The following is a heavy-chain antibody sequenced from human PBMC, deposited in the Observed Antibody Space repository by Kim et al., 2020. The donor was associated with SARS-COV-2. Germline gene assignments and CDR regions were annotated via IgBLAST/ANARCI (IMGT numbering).Heavy chain of an antibody. D-gene: IGHD6-13*01. V-gene: IGHV3-13*01. CDR3: ARGLIAAAGTDNY. J-gene: IGHJ4*02. CDR1: GFTFSSYD. Sequence: GGSLRLSCAASGFTFSSYDMHWVRQATGKGLEWVSAIGNAGDTYYPGSVKGRFTISRENAKNSLYLQMNSLRAGDTAVYYCARGLIAAAGTDNYWGQGTLVTVSS. CDR2: IGNAGDT.